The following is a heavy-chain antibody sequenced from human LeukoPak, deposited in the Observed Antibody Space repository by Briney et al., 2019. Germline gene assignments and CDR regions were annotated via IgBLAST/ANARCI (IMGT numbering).Heavy chain of an antibody. Sequence: ASVKLSCKASGYAFTSYSMHWVRQAPRQGLEWMWIINPSGGSTSYAQKFQGRVTMTRDTSTSTVYMELSSLRSEDTAVYYCARGAYSSSWYGWFDPWGQGTLVTVSS. J-gene: IGHJ5*02. CDR3: ARGAYSSSWYGWFDP. CDR2: INPSGGST. CDR1: GYAFTSYS. D-gene: IGHD6-13*01. V-gene: IGHV1-46*01.